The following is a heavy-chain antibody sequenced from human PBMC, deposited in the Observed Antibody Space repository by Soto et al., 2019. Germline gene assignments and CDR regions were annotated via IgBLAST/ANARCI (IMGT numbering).Heavy chain of an antibody. Sequence: EVQLLESGGGLVQPGGSLRLSCAASGFTFSSYAMSWVRQAPGKGLEWVSAISGSGGSTYYADSVKGRFTISRDNSKNTLYLQMNSLRAEDTAVYYCAKVTRYSSSWDPTTYYFDYWGQGTLVTVSS. J-gene: IGHJ4*02. CDR1: GFTFSSYA. CDR2: ISGSGGST. V-gene: IGHV3-23*01. CDR3: AKVTRYSSSWDPTTYYFDY. D-gene: IGHD6-13*01.